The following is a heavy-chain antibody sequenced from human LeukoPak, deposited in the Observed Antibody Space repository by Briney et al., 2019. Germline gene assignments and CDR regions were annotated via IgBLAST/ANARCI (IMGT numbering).Heavy chain of an antibody. CDR1: GYTFTSYD. D-gene: IGHD6-13*01. Sequence: ASVKVSCKASGYTFTSYDTNWVRQATGQGLEWMGWMNPNSGNTGYAQKFQGRVTMTRNTSISTAYMELSSLRSEDTAVYYCAREDSSSWPYYYYYYGMDVWGQGTTVTVSS. J-gene: IGHJ6*02. CDR3: AREDSSSWPYYYYYYGMDV. V-gene: IGHV1-8*01. CDR2: MNPNSGNT.